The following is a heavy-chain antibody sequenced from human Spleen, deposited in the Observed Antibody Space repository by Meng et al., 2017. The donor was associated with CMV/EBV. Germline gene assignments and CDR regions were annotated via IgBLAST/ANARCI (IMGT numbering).Heavy chain of an antibody. D-gene: IGHD3-10*01. CDR3: AEDRGAPGATSYFFYCGMDV. CDR1: GFTFSRYG. CDR2: IWFDGSKK. V-gene: IGHV3-33*06. Sequence: GESLKISCAASGFTFSRYGMHWVRQAPGKGLEWVAVIWFDGSKKYYADSVKGRFTISRENSKNTLDLQMNSLRAEDTAVYYCAEDRGAPGATSYFFYCGMDVWGQGTTVTVSS. J-gene: IGHJ6*02.